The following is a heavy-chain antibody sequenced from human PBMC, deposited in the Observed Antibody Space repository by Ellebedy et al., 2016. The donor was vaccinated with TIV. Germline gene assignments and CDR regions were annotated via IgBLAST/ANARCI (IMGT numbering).Heavy chain of an antibody. CDR3: AKGGWLEY. CDR2: FSGSGDNT. V-gene: IGHV3-23*01. Sequence: GGSLRLSCAASGFSFSSYWMSWVRQAPGKGLEWVSVFSGSGDNTYYAESVKGRFAISRDNSNNTLYLQMNSLRAEDTAVYYCAKGGWLEYWGQGTLVTVSS. D-gene: IGHD2-15*01. J-gene: IGHJ4*02. CDR1: GFSFSSYW.